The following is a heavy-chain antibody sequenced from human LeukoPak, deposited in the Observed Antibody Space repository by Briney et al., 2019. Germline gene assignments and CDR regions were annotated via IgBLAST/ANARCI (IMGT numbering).Heavy chain of an antibody. D-gene: IGHD3-3*01. V-gene: IGHV3-23*01. CDR1: GFTFSSYA. CDR3: ARLPSPPLRFLDWLTGYFDP. CDR2: IFDSGGAT. J-gene: IGHJ5*02. Sequence: GGSLRLSCAASGFTFSSYAMSWVRQATGKGLDYVSAIFDSGGATYYADSVKGRFTISRDNSKNRVYLQMNSLRADDTAVYYCARLPSPPLRFLDWLTGYFDPWGQGTLVTVSS.